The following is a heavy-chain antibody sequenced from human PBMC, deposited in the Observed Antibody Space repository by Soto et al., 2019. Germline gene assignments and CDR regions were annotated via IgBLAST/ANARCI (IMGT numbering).Heavy chain of an antibody. CDR1: GFTFSSYA. CDR3: AKTKFRGVVVNV. D-gene: IGHD3-10*01. V-gene: IGHV3-23*01. J-gene: IGHJ6*02. CDR2: ISNSGNT. Sequence: GGSLRLSCAASGFTFSSYAMYWVRQAPGKGLEWVSTISNSGNTYYADSVEGRFTISRDNSKNPLYLQMNSLRAEDTAVYYCAKTKFRGVVVNVWGQGTTVTVSS.